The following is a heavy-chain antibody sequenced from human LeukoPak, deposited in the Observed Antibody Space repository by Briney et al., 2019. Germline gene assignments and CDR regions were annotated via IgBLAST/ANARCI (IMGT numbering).Heavy chain of an antibody. Sequence: GGSLRLSCAASGFTVSSNYMSWVREAPGKGVEWGAVISYDGSNKYYADYVKGRITISRDNSKITLYLQINSLRAEDTAVYYCAREASSGWSGGAFDIWGQGTMVTVSS. CDR3: AREASSGWSGGAFDI. V-gene: IGHV3-30*03. D-gene: IGHD6-19*01. CDR1: GFTVSSNY. CDR2: ISYDGSNK. J-gene: IGHJ3*02.